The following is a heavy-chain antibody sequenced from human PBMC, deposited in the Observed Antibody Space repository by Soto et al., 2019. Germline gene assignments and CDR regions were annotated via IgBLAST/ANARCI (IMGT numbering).Heavy chain of an antibody. CDR2: IYMSGTT. J-gene: IGHJ4*02. V-gene: IGHV4-4*07. CDR3: GRINGGSPDF. D-gene: IGHD2-15*01. CDR1: DGCINNHF. Sequence: SETLSLTCTVSDGCINNHFWSWIRQPAGKGLEWIGHIYMSGTTTYNPSLKSRVTMSVDTPRNQFSFKVSSVTAADTAVYYCGRINGGSPDFWGQGALVT.